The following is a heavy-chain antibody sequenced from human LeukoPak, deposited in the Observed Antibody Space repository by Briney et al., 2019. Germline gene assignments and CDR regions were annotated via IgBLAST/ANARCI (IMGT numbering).Heavy chain of an antibody. V-gene: IGHV4-4*07. CDR2: IYTSGST. Sequence: SETLSLTCTVSGCSISSYYWSWIRQPAGKGLEWIGRIYTSGSTNYNPSLKSRVTISVDKSKNQFSLKLSSVTAADTAVYYCARMGRGSSWLLFDLWGRGTLVTVSS. CDR1: GCSISSYY. CDR3: ARMGRGSSWLLFDL. D-gene: IGHD6-13*01. J-gene: IGHJ2*01.